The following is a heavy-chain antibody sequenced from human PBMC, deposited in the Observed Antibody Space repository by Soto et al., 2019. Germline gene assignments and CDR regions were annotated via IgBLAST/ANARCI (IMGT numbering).Heavy chain of an antibody. Sequence: GASVKVSCKASGYTFTGYYMHWVRQAPGQGLEWMGWINPNSGGTNYAQKFQGRVTMTRDTSISTAYMELSRLRSDDTAVYYCARVLIKFGGVIVPFDYSGQGTLVTVSS. CDR1: GYTFTGYY. D-gene: IGHD3-16*01. J-gene: IGHJ4*02. CDR3: ARVLIKFGGVIVPFDY. V-gene: IGHV1-2*02. CDR2: INPNSGGT.